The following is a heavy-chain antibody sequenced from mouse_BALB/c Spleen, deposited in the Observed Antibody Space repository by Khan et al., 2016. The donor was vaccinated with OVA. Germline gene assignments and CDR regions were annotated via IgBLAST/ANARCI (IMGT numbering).Heavy chain of an antibody. CDR2: INPTSGYT. V-gene: IGHV1-7*01. CDR1: GYTFTTYW. J-gene: IGHJ2*01. Sequence: QVHVKQSGAELAKPGASVKMSCKASGYTFTTYWMHWVKQRPGQGLEWIGYINPTSGYTDYTEKFKDRATLSADRSSSTAYMQLSSLTSEDSAGYYCTRDRIDYRGQGTTLTVSS. CDR3: TRDRIDY.